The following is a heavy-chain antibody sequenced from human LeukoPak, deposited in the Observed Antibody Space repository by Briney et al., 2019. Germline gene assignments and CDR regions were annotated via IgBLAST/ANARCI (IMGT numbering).Heavy chain of an antibody. CDR3: AKAAYCGGDCSEYYFDY. V-gene: IGHV3-23*01. J-gene: IGHJ4*02. CDR1: GFTFSSYG. D-gene: IGHD2-21*02. CDR2: ISGSGGST. Sequence: GGSLRLPCAASGFTFSSYGMSWVRQAPGKGLEWVSAISGSGGSTYYADSVKGRFTISRDNSKNTLYLQMNSLRAEDTAVYYCAKAAYCGGDCSEYYFDYWGQGTLVTVSS.